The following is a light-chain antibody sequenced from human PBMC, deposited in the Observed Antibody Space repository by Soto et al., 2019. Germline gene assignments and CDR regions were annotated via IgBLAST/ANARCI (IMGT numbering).Light chain of an antibody. J-gene: IGKJ1*01. CDR3: KQYHYWWA. V-gene: IGKV3-15*01. Sequence: IMMMHSPAKIVEISVDTATLPNRASQTVLTNLAWYQQKPGQAPRLLIYGASTRASDIPARFSGSGSGTEFTLAISSLQSEYFAVYYCKQYHYWWALGQGTKGDIK. CDR1: QTVLTN. CDR2: GAS.